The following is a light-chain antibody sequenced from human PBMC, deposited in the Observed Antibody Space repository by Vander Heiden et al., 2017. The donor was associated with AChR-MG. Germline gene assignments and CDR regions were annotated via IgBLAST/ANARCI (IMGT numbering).Light chain of an antibody. CDR2: GAS. Sequence: DIVMTQSPDSLALSLGERAAINCNSSQSVLYSPNNKNYLAWYQQKPGQPPKLLIYGASTRESGVPDRFSGSGCGTDFTLTSSSLQAEYVAAYCWQQDYTTQTFGQGTKVEIK. V-gene: IGKV4-1*01. CDR3: QQDYTTQT. J-gene: IGKJ1*01. CDR1: QSVLYSPNNKNY.